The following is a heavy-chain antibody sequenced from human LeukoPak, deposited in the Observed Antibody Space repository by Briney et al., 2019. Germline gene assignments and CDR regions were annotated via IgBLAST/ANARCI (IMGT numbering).Heavy chain of an antibody. Sequence: ASVKVSCKASGYTFTSYDINWVRQATGQGLEWMGWMNPNSGNTGYAQKFQGRVTMTRDTSISTAYMELSRLRSDDTAVYYCARETTGTTRWFDPWGQGTLVTVSS. CDR3: ARETTGTTRWFDP. D-gene: IGHD1-1*01. V-gene: IGHV1-8*01. J-gene: IGHJ5*02. CDR1: GYTFTSYD. CDR2: MNPNSGNT.